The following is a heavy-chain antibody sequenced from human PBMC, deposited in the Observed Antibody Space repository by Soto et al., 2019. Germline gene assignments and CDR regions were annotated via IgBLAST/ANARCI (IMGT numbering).Heavy chain of an antibody. V-gene: IGHV4-59*01. CDR2: IYYSGST. J-gene: IGHJ4*02. Sequence: PSETLSLTCTVSGGSISSYYWSWIRQPPGKGLEWIGYIYYSGSTNYNPSLKSRVTISVDTSKNQFSLKLSSVTAADTAVYYCARDHPLWFGLFDYRGQGTLVTVSS. D-gene: IGHD3-10*01. CDR3: ARDHPLWFGLFDY. CDR1: GGSISSYY.